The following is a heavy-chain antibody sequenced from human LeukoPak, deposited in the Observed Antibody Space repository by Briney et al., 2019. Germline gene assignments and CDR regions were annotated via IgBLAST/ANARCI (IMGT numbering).Heavy chain of an antibody. V-gene: IGHV3-23*01. CDR3: AKLGGYYDSSGYYYDY. CDR1: GFTFSSYA. Sequence: GGSLRLSCAAPGFTFSSYAMSWVRQAPGKGLEWVSAISGSGGSTYYADSVKGRFTISRDNSKNTLYLQMNSLRAEDTAVYYCAKLGGYYDSSGYYYDYWGQGTLVTVSS. J-gene: IGHJ4*02. CDR2: ISGSGGST. D-gene: IGHD3-22*01.